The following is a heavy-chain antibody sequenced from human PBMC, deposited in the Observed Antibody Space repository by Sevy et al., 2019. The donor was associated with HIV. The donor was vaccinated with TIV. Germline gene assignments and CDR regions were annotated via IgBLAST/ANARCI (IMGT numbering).Heavy chain of an antibody. CDR3: ARVDVGYSSSWYHIDY. V-gene: IGHV1-69*13. J-gene: IGHJ4*02. D-gene: IGHD6-13*01. Sequence: ASVKVSCKASGGTFSSYAISWVRQAPGQGLEWMGGIIPIFGTANYAQKFQGRVTITADESTSTAHMELSSLRSEDTAVYYCARVDVGYSSSWYHIDYWGQGTLVTVSS. CDR1: GGTFSSYA. CDR2: IIPIFGTA.